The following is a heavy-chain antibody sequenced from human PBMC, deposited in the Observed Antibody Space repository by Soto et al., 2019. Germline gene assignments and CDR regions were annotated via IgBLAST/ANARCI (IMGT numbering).Heavy chain of an antibody. CDR3: AADQGYRGYSGYAQGGGFY. Sequence: QMQLVQSGPEVKKPGTSVKVSCKASGFTFTSSAVQWVRQARGQRLEWIGWIVVGSGNTNYAQKFQERVTITRDMSTSTAYMGLSSLGSEDTAVYYGAADQGYRGYSGYAQGGGFYWGQGTLVTVSS. CDR2: IVVGSGNT. J-gene: IGHJ4*02. V-gene: IGHV1-58*01. D-gene: IGHD5-12*01. CDR1: GFTFTSSA.